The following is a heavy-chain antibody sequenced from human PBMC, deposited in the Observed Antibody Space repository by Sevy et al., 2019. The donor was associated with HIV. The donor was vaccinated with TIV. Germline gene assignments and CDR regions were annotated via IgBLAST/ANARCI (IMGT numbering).Heavy chain of an antibody. CDR1: GFTFSSYW. Sequence: GGSLRLSCAASGFTFSSYWMSWVHQAPGKGLEWVANIKQDGSEKYYVDSVKGRFTISRDNAKNSLYLQMNSLRAEDTAVYYCARQEVGATGGGAFDYWGQGTLVTVSS. D-gene: IGHD1-26*01. CDR3: ARQEVGATGGGAFDY. J-gene: IGHJ4*02. V-gene: IGHV3-7*01. CDR2: IKQDGSEK.